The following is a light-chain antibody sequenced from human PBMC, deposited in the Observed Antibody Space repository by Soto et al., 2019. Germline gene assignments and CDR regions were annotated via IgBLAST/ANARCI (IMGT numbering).Light chain of an antibody. J-gene: IGLJ1*01. CDR1: SNDVGHFNY. V-gene: IGLV2-14*03. CDR2: DVY. Sequence: QSALAQPASVSGSPGQSITISCTGTSNDVGHFNYVSWFQQHPGKAPKLLIFDVYNWPSGVSDRFSGSKSGNTASLTISGLQPEDEADYYCTSFTTSDTFVFGSGTKLTVL. CDR3: TSFTTSDTFV.